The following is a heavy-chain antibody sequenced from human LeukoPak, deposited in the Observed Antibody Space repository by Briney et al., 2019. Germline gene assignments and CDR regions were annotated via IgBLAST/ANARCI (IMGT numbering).Heavy chain of an antibody. J-gene: IGHJ4*02. CDR3: ASTPRPARVWGSYRFDY. CDR2: INHSGST. D-gene: IGHD3-16*02. V-gene: IGHV4-34*01. CDR1: GFTFDDYG. Sequence: GSLRLSCAASGFTFDDYGMSWVRQPPGKGLEWNGEINHSGSTNYNPSLRSRVTISVDTSKNQFSLKLSSVTAADTAVYYCASTPRPARVWGSYRFDYWGQGTLVTVSS.